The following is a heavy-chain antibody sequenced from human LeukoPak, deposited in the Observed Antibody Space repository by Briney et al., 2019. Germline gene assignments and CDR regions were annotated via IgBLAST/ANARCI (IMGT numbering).Heavy chain of an antibody. Sequence: TSETLSLTCTVSGYSISNAYYWVWIRQPPGKGLEWIGSLYHSGSTNYNPSLKSRVTISVDTSKNQFSLKLSSVTAADTAVYYCARHYVGYCSSTSCYLGAFDMWGQGTMVTVSS. CDR1: GYSISNAYY. CDR3: ARHYVGYCSSTSCYLGAFDM. V-gene: IGHV4-38-2*02. D-gene: IGHD2-2*01. CDR2: LYHSGST. J-gene: IGHJ3*02.